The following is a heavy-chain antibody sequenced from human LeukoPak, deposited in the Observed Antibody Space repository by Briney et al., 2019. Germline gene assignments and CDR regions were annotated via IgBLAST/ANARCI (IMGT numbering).Heavy chain of an antibody. J-gene: IGHJ4*02. Sequence: GRSLRLSCAASGFTFSGYAMNGVRQAPGKGLEWVAVVSYDGNDYYYADSVKGRFTISRDNSKNTLYLQMNSLRAEDTAVYYCAKPTGDTGWYGLFEYWGQGTLVTVSS. CDR2: VSYDGNDY. CDR3: AKPTGDTGWYGLFEY. V-gene: IGHV3-30*18. CDR1: GFTFSGYA. D-gene: IGHD6-19*01.